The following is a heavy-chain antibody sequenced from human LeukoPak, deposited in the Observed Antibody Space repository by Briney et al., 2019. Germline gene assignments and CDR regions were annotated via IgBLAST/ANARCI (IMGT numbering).Heavy chain of an antibody. CDR1: GFTFSSYA. J-gene: IGHJ4*02. Sequence: GGSLRLSCAASGFTFSSYAMHWVRQAPGKGLEWVAVISYDGSNKYYADSMKGRFTISRDNSKNTLYLQMNSLRAEDTAVYYCARGPYGYSYGYPGYWGQGTLVTVSS. CDR2: ISYDGSNK. CDR3: ARGPYGYSYGYPGY. V-gene: IGHV3-30-3*01. D-gene: IGHD5-18*01.